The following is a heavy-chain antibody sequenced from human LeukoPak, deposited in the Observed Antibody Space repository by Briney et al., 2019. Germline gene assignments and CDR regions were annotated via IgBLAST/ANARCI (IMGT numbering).Heavy chain of an antibody. Sequence: GGSLRLSCAASGFTGFSFNNYAMNWVRQAAGEGLEWVSYISGSSATTYYGDSVRGRFTASRDNAKYSLNLKMSSLRPEDTTVYYCVGVASWSGSQGHMDVWGKGTTVTVSS. CDR2: ISGSSATT. D-gene: IGHD6-13*01. V-gene: IGHV3-48*04. CDR1: GFTGFSFNNYA. CDR3: VGVASWSGSQGHMDV. J-gene: IGHJ6*03.